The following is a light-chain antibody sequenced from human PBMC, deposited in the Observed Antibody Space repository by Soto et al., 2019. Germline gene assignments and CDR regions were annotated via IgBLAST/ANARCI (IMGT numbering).Light chain of an antibody. CDR3: QVWDISSEPFYV. Sequence: SSELTQPPSVSVAPGQTAKITCGGNNIGSKSVHWYQQRPGQAPVLVVYDDTDRPSGIPERFSGSNSGNAATLTINRVEAGDEADYYCQVWDISSEPFYVFGTGTKLTVL. CDR2: DDT. J-gene: IGLJ1*01. V-gene: IGLV3-21*02. CDR1: NIGSKS.